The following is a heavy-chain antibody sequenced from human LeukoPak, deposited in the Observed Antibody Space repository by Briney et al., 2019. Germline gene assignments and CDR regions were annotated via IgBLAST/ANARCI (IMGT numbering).Heavy chain of an antibody. CDR2: IWYDGSNK. CDR3: AREGAAGAHNYYYRLDV. J-gene: IGHJ6*02. Sequence: PGGSLRLSCAASGFIFSNYGIHWVRQAPGEGLEWVAVIWYDGSNKYYADFVKGRFTISGDISKNTLYLQMNSLRAEDTAVYYCAREGAAGAHNYYYRLDVWGQGTTVTVSS. CDR1: GFIFSNYG. D-gene: IGHD6-13*01. V-gene: IGHV3-33*01.